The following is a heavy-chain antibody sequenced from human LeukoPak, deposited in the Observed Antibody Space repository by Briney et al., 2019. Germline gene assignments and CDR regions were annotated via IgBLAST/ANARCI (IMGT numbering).Heavy chain of an antibody. CDR2: ISGSGGST. Sequence: GGSLRLSCAASGFTFSSYAMSWVRQAPGKGLEWVSAISGSGGSTYYADSVKGRFTISRDNSKNTLYLQMNSLRAEDTAVYYCAKDDRLPLGSGSYYYYYGMDVWGQGTTVTVSS. V-gene: IGHV3-23*01. J-gene: IGHJ6*02. D-gene: IGHD3-10*02. CDR1: GFTFSSYA. CDR3: AKDDRLPLGSGSYYYYYGMDV.